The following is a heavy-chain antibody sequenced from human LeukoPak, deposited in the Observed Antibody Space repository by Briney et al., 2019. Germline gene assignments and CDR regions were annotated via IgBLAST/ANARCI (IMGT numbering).Heavy chain of an antibody. CDR3: VRVNREYSSSSVYFDY. V-gene: IGHV3-21*01. J-gene: IGHJ4*02. CDR2: ISSSSSYI. Sequence: GGSLKLSCAASGFTFSSYSMNWVRQAPGKGLEWVSSISSSSSYIYYADSVKGRFTISRDNAKNSLYLQMNSLRAEDTAVYYCVRVNREYSSSSVYFDYWGQGTLVTVSS. D-gene: IGHD6-6*01. CDR1: GFTFSSYS.